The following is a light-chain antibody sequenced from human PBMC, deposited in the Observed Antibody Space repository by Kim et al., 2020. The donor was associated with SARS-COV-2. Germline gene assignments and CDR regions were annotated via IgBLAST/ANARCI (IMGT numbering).Light chain of an antibody. CDR3: GTWDSSLSALV. CDR2: DNN. J-gene: IGLJ3*02. CDR1: SANIGNKY. Sequence: GQKVTISCSGSSANIGNKYVSWYQQLPGTAPKLLIYDNNKRPSGIPDRFSGSKSGTSATLGITGLQTGDEADYYCGTWDSSLSALVFGGGTKLTVL. V-gene: IGLV1-51*01.